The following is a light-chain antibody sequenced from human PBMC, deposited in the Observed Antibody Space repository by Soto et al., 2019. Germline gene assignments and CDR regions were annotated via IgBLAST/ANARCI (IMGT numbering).Light chain of an antibody. CDR3: QPYNIWPLT. J-gene: IGKJ4*01. CDR2: DTS. V-gene: IGKV3-15*01. CDR1: QSVSSSY. Sequence: EIVLTQSPGTLSLSTGERDTLSCRASQSVSSSYLAWYQQKPGQAPRLLIYDTSTRATGVPTRFSGSRSGAEFTLTINSLQSEDFAVYYCQPYNIWPLTFGGGTKVDIK.